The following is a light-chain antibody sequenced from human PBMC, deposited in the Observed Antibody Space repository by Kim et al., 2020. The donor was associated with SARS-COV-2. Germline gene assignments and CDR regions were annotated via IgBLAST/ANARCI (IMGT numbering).Light chain of an antibody. CDR3: QQYNNWPYT. CDR1: QSVSSN. J-gene: IGKJ2*01. V-gene: IGKV3-15*01. CDR2: GAS. Sequence: SVSPGERAPLSCRASQSVSSNLAWYQQKPGQAPRLLIYGASTRATGIPARFSGSGSGTEFTLTISSLQSEDFAVYYCQQYNNWPYTFGQGTKLEI.